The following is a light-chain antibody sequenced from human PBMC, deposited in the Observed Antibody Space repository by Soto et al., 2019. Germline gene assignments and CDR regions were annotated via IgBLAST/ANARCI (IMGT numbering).Light chain of an antibody. Sequence: DIQMTQSPSSVSASVGDRVTITCRASQGINIWLAWYQQKPGKAPNLLIYAASSLQSGVPSRFSGSGSGTDFTLTICSLQPEDFATYYCQQANGFPYTFGQGTKLQIK. CDR2: AAS. CDR3: QQANGFPYT. CDR1: QGINIW. J-gene: IGKJ2*01. V-gene: IGKV1-12*01.